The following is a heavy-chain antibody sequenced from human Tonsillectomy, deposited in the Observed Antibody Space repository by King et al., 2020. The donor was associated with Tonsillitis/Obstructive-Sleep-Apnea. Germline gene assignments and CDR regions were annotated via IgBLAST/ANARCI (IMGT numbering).Heavy chain of an antibody. CDR3: ARASEAFDI. Sequence: VQLQQWGAGLLKPSETLSLSCAVYGGSFSGYYWSWIRQPPGKGLEWIGEIDHSGSTNYNPSLKSRVTISVDTYKNLFSLKLSSVTAADTAVYYCARASEAFDIWGQGTMVTVSS. V-gene: IGHV4-34*01. CDR2: IDHSGST. J-gene: IGHJ3*02. D-gene: IGHD6-6*01. CDR1: GGSFSGYY.